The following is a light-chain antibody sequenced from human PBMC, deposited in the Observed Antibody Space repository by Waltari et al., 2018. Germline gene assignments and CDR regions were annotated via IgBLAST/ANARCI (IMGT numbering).Light chain of an antibody. J-gene: IGKJ1*01. CDR1: QSVSKY. CDR2: HAS. Sequence: RATLSCRASQSVSKYLAWYQQKPGQAPRLLIYHASSRATGIPDRFSGSGFGTDFSLTISRLEPEDFAVYYCQKYDSLPATFGQGTKVEIK. CDR3: QKYDSLPAT. V-gene: IGKV3-20*01.